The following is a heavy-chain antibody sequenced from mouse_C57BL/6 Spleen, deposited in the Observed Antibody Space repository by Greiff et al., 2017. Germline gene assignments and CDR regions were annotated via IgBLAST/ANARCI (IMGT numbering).Heavy chain of an antibody. CDR2: FHPYNDDT. V-gene: IGHV1-47*01. CDR1: GYTFTTYP. CDR3: ARGIDHYGSSSYYFDY. D-gene: IGHD1-1*01. Sequence: QVQLKQSGAELVKPGASVKMSCKASGYTFTTYPIEWMKQNHGKSLEWIGNFHPYNDDTKYNEKFKGKATLTVEKSSSTVYLELSRLTSDDSAVYYCARGIDHYGSSSYYFDYWGQGTTLTVSS. J-gene: IGHJ2*01.